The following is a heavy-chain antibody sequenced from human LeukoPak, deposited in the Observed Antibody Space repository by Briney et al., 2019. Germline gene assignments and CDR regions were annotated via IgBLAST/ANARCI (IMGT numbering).Heavy chain of an antibody. CDR3: ARASDYGDYSFDD. D-gene: IGHD4-17*01. Sequence: GGSLRLSCAASGFTVSNNYMTWVRQAPGKGLEWLSIVYTGGSVFYANSVKGRFTISRDISKNTVFLEMNSLRAEDTAVYYCARASDYGDYSFDDWGQGTLVTVSS. CDR2: VYTGGSV. CDR1: GFTVSNNY. V-gene: IGHV3-66*01. J-gene: IGHJ4*02.